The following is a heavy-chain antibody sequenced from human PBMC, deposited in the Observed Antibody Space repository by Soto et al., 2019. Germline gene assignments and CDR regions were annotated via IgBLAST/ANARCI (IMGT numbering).Heavy chain of an antibody. Sequence: ETLSLTCTVSGGSISSYYWSWIRQPPGKGLEWIGYIYYSGSTNYNPSLKSRVTISVDTSKNQFSLKLSSVTAADTAVYYCARAGRKSSSWSPYYFDYWGQGTLVTVSS. J-gene: IGHJ4*02. D-gene: IGHD6-13*01. CDR2: IYYSGST. CDR3: ARAGRKSSSWSPYYFDY. V-gene: IGHV4-59*01. CDR1: GGSISSYY.